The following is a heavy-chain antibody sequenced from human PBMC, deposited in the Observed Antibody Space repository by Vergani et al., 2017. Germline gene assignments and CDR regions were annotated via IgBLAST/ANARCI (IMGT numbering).Heavy chain of an antibody. CDR1: GGSISSSNW. CDR3: ARVGMVRGVTVVFGWFDP. D-gene: IGHD3-10*01. J-gene: IGHJ5*02. V-gene: IGHV4-4*02. Sequence: QVQLQESGPGLVKPSGTLSLTCAVSGGSISSSNWWSWVRQPPGKGLEWIGEIYHSGSTNYNPSLKSRVTISVDTSKNQFSLKLSSVTAADTAVYYCARVGMVRGVTVVFGWFDPWGQGTLVTVSS. CDR2: IYHSGST.